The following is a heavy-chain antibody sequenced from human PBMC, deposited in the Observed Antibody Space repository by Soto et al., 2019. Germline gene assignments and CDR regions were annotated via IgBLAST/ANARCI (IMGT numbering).Heavy chain of an antibody. CDR2: IYYSGST. J-gene: IGHJ3*02. Sequence: SETLSLTCTVSGGSISSYYWSWIRQPPGKGLEWIGYIYYSGSTNYNPSLKSRVTISVDTSKNQFSLKLSSVTAADTAVYYCAIVWGGAFDIWGQGTMVTVSS. V-gene: IGHV4-59*01. CDR1: GGSISSYY. D-gene: IGHD3-10*01. CDR3: AIVWGGAFDI.